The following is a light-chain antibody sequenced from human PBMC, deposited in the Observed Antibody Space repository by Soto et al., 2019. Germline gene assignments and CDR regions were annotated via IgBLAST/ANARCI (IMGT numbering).Light chain of an antibody. CDR1: QSISSY. CDR3: PQSYSTLFT. CDR2: DAS. J-gene: IGKJ3*01. V-gene: IGKV1-39*01. Sequence: DIQMTQSPSSLSASVGDRVTITCRASQSISSYLSWYQQKPGKAPKLLIYDASSLQSGVPSRFIGSGSGTYFTLAISSLQPEDFATYYCPQSYSTLFTFGPGTKVDIK.